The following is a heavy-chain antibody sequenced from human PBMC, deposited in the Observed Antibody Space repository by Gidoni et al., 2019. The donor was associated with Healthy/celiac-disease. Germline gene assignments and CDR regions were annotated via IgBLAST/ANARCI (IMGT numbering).Heavy chain of an antibody. CDR1: GGSISSSSYY. V-gene: IGHV4-39*01. D-gene: IGHD6-19*01. CDR3: ASCGLIAVGSDWFDP. CDR2: IYYSGST. J-gene: IGHJ5*02. Sequence: QLQLQESGPGLVKPSETLSLTCTVSGGSISSSSYYWGWLRQPPGKGLEWIGSIYYSGSTYYNPSLKSRVTISVDTSKNQFSLKLSSVTAADTAVYYCASCGLIAVGSDWFDPWGQGTLVTVSS.